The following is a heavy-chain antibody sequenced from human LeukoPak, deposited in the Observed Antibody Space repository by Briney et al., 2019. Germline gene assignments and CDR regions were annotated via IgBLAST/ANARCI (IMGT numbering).Heavy chain of an antibody. V-gene: IGHV4-59*08. Sequence: SETLSLTCPGSGGSISSYYWTWIRQPPGKGLDWIGYIYYTGATSYNPSLKSRVTISVDTSKNQFSLKLTSVTAAGTAVYYCARYGGSGWVIDNWGQGTLVTVSS. D-gene: IGHD6-19*01. J-gene: IGHJ4*02. CDR1: GGSISSYY. CDR2: IYYTGAT. CDR3: ARYGGSGWVIDN.